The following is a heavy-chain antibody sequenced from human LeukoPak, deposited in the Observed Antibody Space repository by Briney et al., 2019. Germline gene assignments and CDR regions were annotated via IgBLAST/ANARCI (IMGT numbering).Heavy chain of an antibody. D-gene: IGHD5-24*01. CDR3: ARGRRDGYNVDDAFDM. V-gene: IGHV4-4*07. CDR1: GGSIGSYY. J-gene: IGHJ3*02. CDR2: IYTSGGT. Sequence: SETLSLTCTVSGGSIGSYYWSWIRQPAGKGLEWIGRIYTSGGTKYNPSLNGRVTISVDASKNQFSLKLTSVTAADTAIYYRARGRRDGYNVDDAFDMWGQGTMVTVSS.